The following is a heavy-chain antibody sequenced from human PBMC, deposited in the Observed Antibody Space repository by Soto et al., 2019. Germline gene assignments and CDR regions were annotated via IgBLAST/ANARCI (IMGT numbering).Heavy chain of an antibody. Sequence: QVQLVQSGAEVKKPGASVTVSCKASGYTITTHYMHWVRQAPGQGLEWMGIINPSGGRTTYALKFQGRVSLTSDTSTNTVYMELSSLRSEDTAVYYCARAGENYGSGTFSPPLRYYFNSWGQGTLVTVSS. CDR1: GYTITTHY. CDR2: INPSGGRT. D-gene: IGHD3-10*01. CDR3: ARAGENYGSGTFSPPLRYYFNS. J-gene: IGHJ4*02. V-gene: IGHV1-46*01.